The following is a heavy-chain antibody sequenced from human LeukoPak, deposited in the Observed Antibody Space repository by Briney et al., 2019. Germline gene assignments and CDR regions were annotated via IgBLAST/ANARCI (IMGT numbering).Heavy chain of an antibody. J-gene: IGHJ4*02. Sequence: SETLSLTCTVSGGSISTYYWSWIRQPPGKGLEWIGYIYYSGSTKYNPTLESRVTISVDTPQNQFSLKLTSVTAADTAVYHCARVRTSGSRRYFDYWGQGTLVTVSS. CDR3: ARVRTSGSRRYFDY. CDR2: IYYSGST. D-gene: IGHD1-26*01. V-gene: IGHV4-59*01. CDR1: GGSISTYY.